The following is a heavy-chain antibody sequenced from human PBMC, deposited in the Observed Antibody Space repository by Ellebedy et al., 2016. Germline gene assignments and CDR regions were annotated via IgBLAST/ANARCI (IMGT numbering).Heavy chain of an antibody. J-gene: IGHJ4*02. CDR1: RGSNYA. D-gene: IGHD5-24*01. CDR3: ARAEIQLFDY. V-gene: IGHV1-18*01. CDR2: ISAYHGNT. Sequence: ASVKVSCKASRGSNYAITWVRQAPVHGLERMGWISAYHGNTNYARKLQGRVTMTTDTSTNIAYMELRSLRSDDTAVYYCARAEIQLFDYWGQGILVTVSS.